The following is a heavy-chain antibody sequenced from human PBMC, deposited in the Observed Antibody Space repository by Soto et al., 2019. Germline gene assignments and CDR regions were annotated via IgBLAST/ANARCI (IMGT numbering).Heavy chain of an antibody. V-gene: IGHV4-4*02. CDR3: ARVEYSGYEIFDY. Sequence: SETLSLTCAVSSGSISSSNWWSWVRQPPGKGLEWIGEIYHSGSTNYNPSLKSRVTISVDKSKNQFSLKLSSVTAADTAVYYCARVEYSGYEIFDYWGQGTLVTVSS. J-gene: IGHJ4*02. CDR2: IYHSGST. D-gene: IGHD5-12*01. CDR1: SGSISSSNW.